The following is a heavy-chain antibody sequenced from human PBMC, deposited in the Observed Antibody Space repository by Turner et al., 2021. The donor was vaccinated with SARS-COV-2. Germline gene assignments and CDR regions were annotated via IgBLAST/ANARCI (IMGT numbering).Heavy chain of an antibody. CDR1: GYSFTSFW. Sequence: EVHLLQSGAEVKQPGESLRISCKGSGYSFTSFWISWVRQMPGKGLEWMGRIDPSDSYTNYSPSFQGHVNISADKSISTAYLQWSSLKASDTAMYYCATIVGATFLQHWGQGTLVTVSS. V-gene: IGHV5-10-1*03. J-gene: IGHJ1*01. CDR2: IDPSDSYT. D-gene: IGHD1-26*01. CDR3: ATIVGATFLQH.